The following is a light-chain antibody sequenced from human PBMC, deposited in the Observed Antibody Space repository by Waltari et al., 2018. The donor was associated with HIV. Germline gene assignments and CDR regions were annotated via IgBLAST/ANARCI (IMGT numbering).Light chain of an antibody. J-gene: IGLJ2*01. CDR3: SSYTSSSTPVV. CDR2: DVS. CDR1: SSDIGTYNY. Sequence: QSALTQPASVSGSPGQSITISCTGTSSDIGTYNYVSWYQQHPGKAPKLMIYDVSNRPSWVYNRLSGSTAGNTASLTISGLQAEDEADYYCSSYTSSSTPVVFGGGTKLTVL. V-gene: IGLV2-14*01.